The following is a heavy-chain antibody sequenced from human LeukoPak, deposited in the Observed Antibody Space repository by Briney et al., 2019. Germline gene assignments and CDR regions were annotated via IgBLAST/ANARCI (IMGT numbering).Heavy chain of an antibody. CDR1: GFTFSSYS. V-gene: IGHV3-21*01. J-gene: IGHJ1*01. Sequence: GGSLRLSCAASGFTFSSYSMNWVRQAPGKGLEWVSSIDFTSRYIYNADSVKGRFTTSRDNAKNSLDLQMNSLKVEDTAVYYCATPAAGPGAEYSLYWGQGTLVIVSS. D-gene: IGHD6-13*01. CDR3: ATPAAGPGAEYSLY. CDR2: IDFTSRYI.